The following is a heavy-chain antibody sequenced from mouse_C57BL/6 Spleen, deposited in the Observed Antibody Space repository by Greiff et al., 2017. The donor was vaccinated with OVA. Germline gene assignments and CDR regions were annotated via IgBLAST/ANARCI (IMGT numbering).Heavy chain of an antibody. CDR2: INPGSGGT. J-gene: IGHJ4*01. CDR1: GYAFTNYL. D-gene: IGHD1-1*01. V-gene: IGHV1-54*01. CDR3: ARGSDYYGSHYAMDY. Sequence: VQLQESGAELVRPGTSVKVSCKASGYAFTNYLIEWVKQRPGQGLEWIGVINPGSGGTNYNEKFKGKATLTADKSSSTAYMQLSSLTSEDSAVYFCARGSDYYGSHYAMDYWGQGTSVTVSS.